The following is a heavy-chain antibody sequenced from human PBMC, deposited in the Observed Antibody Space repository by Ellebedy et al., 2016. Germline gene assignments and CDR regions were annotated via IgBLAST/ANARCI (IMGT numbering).Heavy chain of an antibody. J-gene: IGHJ4*02. CDR2: INWNSGST. CDR1: GFTFDDYG. Sequence: GGSLRLXCAASGFTFDDYGMHWVRQAPGKGLEWVSSINWNSGSTAYGDSVKGRFTISRDNAKNSLYLQMNSLSAEDTAFYYCAKDRDRWSNFDYWGQGILVTVSS. D-gene: IGHD4-23*01. V-gene: IGHV3-9*01. CDR3: AKDRDRWSNFDY.